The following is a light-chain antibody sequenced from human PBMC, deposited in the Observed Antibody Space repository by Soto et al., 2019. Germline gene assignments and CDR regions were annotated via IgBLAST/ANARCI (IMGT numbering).Light chain of an antibody. Sequence: ILLTQSPATLSSFPGDRVTLSCRASQYINTRLAWYQHRPGQAPRLLIYQTSTRATGIPARFSGSGSGTDFTLTISRLEPEDFAVYYCQQCGSSPWTFGQGTKVDIK. V-gene: IGKV3-20*01. J-gene: IGKJ1*01. CDR3: QQCGSSPWT. CDR1: QYINTR. CDR2: QTS.